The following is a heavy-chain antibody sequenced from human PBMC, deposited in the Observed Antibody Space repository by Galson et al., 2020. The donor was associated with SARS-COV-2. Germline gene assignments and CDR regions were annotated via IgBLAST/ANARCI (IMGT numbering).Heavy chain of an antibody. CDR3: ARLHYGEYAPEAFDI. CDR2: ISPSGGT. Sequence: SETLSLTCAVSGPSISRGSYSWNWIRQPPGKGLEWIGYISPSGGTYYNPSLKSRVTISGDRSKNQFSLRLSSVTAADTAVYYCARLHYGEYAPEAFDIWGPGTRVTVAS. CDR1: GPSISRGSYS. V-gene: IGHV4-30-2*01. J-gene: IGHJ3*02. D-gene: IGHD4-17*01.